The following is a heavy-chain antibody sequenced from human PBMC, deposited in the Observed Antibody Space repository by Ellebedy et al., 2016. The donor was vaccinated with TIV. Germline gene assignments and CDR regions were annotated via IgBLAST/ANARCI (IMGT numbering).Heavy chain of an antibody. CDR3: TKSRHHPIESFDS. Sequence: GESLKISCTASGFTLSTYGMSWVRQAPGKGLEWVSSLSGSEGSTYYADSVKGRFTISRDNSKNTLYLQMDSLTADDTALYYCTKSRHHPIESFDSWGQGTLVTVSS. J-gene: IGHJ4*02. D-gene: IGHD1-14*01. V-gene: IGHV3-23*01. CDR1: GFTLSTYG. CDR2: LSGSEGST.